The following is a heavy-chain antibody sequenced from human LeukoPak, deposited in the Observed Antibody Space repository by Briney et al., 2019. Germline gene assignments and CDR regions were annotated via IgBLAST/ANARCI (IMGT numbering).Heavy chain of an antibody. V-gene: IGHV3-64*01. CDR2: ISSNGGST. D-gene: IGHD2-8*02. CDR3: ARTNLVAEPFDY. J-gene: IGHJ4*02. CDR1: GFTFSSYA. Sequence: GGSLRLSCAASGFTFSSYAMHWVRQAPGKGLEYVSAISSNGGSTYYANSVKGRFTISRDNSKNTLYLQMGSLRAEDMAVYYCARTNLVAEPFDYWGQGTLVTVSS.